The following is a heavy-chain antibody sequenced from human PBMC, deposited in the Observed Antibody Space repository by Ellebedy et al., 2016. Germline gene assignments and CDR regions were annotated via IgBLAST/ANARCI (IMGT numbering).Heavy chain of an antibody. Sequence: GESLKISCAASGFTFSTYVMHWVRQAPGKGLEWVAAIWYDETNKHYADSVKGRFTISRDNSKNTLYLQMNSLRAEDTAVYYCARERIHTYYFDYWGQGTLVTVSS. CDR3: ARERIHTYYFDY. CDR1: GFTFSTYV. D-gene: IGHD2-15*01. J-gene: IGHJ4*02. CDR2: IWYDETNK. V-gene: IGHV3-33*01.